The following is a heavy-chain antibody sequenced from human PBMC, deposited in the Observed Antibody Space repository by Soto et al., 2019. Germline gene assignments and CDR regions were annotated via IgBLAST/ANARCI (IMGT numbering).Heavy chain of an antibody. V-gene: IGHV4-34*01. CDR2: INHSGST. CDR3: ARRGGYSSSSRKRPFDY. J-gene: IGHJ4*02. CDR1: GGSFSGYY. D-gene: IGHD6-6*01. Sequence: SETLSLTCAVYGGSFSGYYWSWIRQPPGKGLEWIGEINHSGSTNYNPSLKSRVTISVDTSKNQFSLKLSSVTAADTAVYYCARRGGYSSSSRKRPFDYWGQGTLVTVSS.